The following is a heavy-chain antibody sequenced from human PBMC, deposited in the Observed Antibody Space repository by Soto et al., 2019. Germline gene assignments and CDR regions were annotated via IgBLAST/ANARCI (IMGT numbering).Heavy chain of an antibody. D-gene: IGHD3-3*01. CDR3: ARGRHIFGVSRGRLFDP. V-gene: IGHV4-34*01. CDR2: INHSGST. J-gene: IGHJ5*02. CDR1: GGSFSGYY. Sequence: SETLSLTCAVYGGSFSGYYWSWIRQPPGKGLEWIGEINHSGSTNYNPSLKSRVTISVDTSKNQFSLKLSSVTAADTAVYYCARGRHIFGVSRGRLFDPWGQGTLVTVSS.